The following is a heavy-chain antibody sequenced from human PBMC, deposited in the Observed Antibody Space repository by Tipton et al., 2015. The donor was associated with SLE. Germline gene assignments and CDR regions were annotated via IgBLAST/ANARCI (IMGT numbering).Heavy chain of an antibody. V-gene: IGHV5-51*03. CDR3: ARADTFYSSFHI. CDR2: VYPRDSEV. CDR1: GYDFTGYY. Sequence: QLVQSGAEVKKAGETLKISCKGSGYDFTGYYIAWVRQTPGKGLEWVGMVYPRDSEVRYSPSFQGHVTVSADNSISAAFLQWDSLKASDSGVYYCARADTFYSSFHIWGQGTMVTVSS. D-gene: IGHD2/OR15-2a*01. J-gene: IGHJ3*02.